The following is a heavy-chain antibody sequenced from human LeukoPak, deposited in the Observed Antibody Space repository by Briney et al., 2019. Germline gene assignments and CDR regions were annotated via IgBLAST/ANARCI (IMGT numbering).Heavy chain of an antibody. V-gene: IGHV3-48*03. CDR1: GFTFSGYE. D-gene: IGHD3-10*01. Sequence: TGGSLRLSCEASGFTFSGYEMNWVRQAPGKGLEWISYICGRGVTTYYADSVKGRFTISRDDAKKLLYLEMNSLRAEDTAVYYCARDPYYYGSGNYVPGLPDYWGQGTLVTVSS. CDR3: ARDPYYYGSGNYVPGLPDY. J-gene: IGHJ4*02. CDR2: ICGRGVTT.